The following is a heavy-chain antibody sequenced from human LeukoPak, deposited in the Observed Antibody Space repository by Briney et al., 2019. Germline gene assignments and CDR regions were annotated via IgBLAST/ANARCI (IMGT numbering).Heavy chain of an antibody. CDR1: GGSISSYY. J-gene: IGHJ4*02. CDR3: ARFHGDY. Sequence: SETLSLTCTVSGGSISSYYWSWIRQPPGKGLEWIGYIYYSGSTNYNPSLKSRVTISVDTSKNQFSLKLSSVTAADTAVYYCARFHGDYWGQGTLVTVSS. CDR2: IYYSGST. V-gene: IGHV4-59*08.